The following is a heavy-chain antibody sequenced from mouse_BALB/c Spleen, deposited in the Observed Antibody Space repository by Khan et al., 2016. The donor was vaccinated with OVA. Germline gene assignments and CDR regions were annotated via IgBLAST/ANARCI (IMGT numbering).Heavy chain of an antibody. CDR3: TRGGKFAY. CDR2: ISTYYGDA. J-gene: IGHJ3*01. CDR1: GYKFTDYA. Sequence: QVQLQRSGAELVRPGVSVKISCKVSGYKFTDYAMHWVKQSHAKGLEWIGVISTYYGDADYSQKFKGKATMTVDRSSSTAYLELARLTSEDSALYYCTRGGKFAYWGQGTLVTVSA. V-gene: IGHV1S137*01. D-gene: IGHD1-1*02.